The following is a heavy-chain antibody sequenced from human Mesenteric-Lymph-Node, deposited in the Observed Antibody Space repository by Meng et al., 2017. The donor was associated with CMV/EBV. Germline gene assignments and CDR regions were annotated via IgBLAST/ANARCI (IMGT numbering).Heavy chain of an antibody. CDR1: NGIYY. CDR3: ARERGCSSTSCYQGNWFDP. CDR2: IYYSGST. Sequence: NGIYYWSWIRQHPGKGLECIGYIYYSGSTYYNPSLESRVTISVDTSKNQFSLRLNSVTAADTAIYYCARERGCSSTSCYQGNWFDPWGQGTLVTVSS. J-gene: IGHJ5*02. D-gene: IGHD2-2*01. V-gene: IGHV4-31*02.